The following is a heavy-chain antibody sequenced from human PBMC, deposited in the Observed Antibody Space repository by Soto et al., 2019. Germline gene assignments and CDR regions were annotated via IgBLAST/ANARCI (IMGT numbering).Heavy chain of an antibody. CDR1: GFSFNTRGVG. V-gene: IGHV2-5*02. Sequence: QITLKESGPSLIKPTQTLALTCTFSGFSFNTRGVGVAWIRQPPGKTLEWLAVIYWDNDRRYRPSLTDRPSITKDMSTKQVVLTMTNVDPVDTGTYYCAHLVPGPLSFAYWGQGALVTVSS. CDR3: AHLVPGPLSFAY. D-gene: IGHD6-19*01. CDR2: IYWDNDR. J-gene: IGHJ4*02.